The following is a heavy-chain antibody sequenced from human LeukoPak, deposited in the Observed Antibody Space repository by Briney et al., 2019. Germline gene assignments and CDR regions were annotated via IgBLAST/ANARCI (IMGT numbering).Heavy chain of an antibody. Sequence: ASVKVSCKASGDTFSTNVISWVRQAPGQGLEWMGGLIPLFGTAHYAQKFQGRVTITTDESTSTAYMELSSLRSEDTAVYYCARGRTVGASGDYWGQGTLVTVSS. CDR2: LIPLFGTA. J-gene: IGHJ4*02. CDR1: GDTFSTNV. CDR3: ARGRTVGASGDY. V-gene: IGHV1-69*05. D-gene: IGHD1-26*01.